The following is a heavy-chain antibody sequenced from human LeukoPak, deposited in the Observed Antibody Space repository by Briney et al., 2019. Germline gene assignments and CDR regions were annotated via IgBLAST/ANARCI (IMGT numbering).Heavy chain of an antibody. V-gene: IGHV3-7*01. J-gene: IGHJ4*02. Sequence: GGSLRLSCAASGFTFSSYWMSWVRQAPGKGLEWVANIKQDGSEKYYVDSVKGRFTISRDNAKNSLYLQMNSLRVEDTAVYYCARGDRYRSSYYFDYWGQGTLVTVSS. CDR1: GFTFSSYW. CDR3: ARGDRYRSSYYFDY. D-gene: IGHD6-6*01. CDR2: IKQDGSEK.